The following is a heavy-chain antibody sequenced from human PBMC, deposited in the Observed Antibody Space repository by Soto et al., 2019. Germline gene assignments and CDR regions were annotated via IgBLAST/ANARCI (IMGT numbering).Heavy chain of an antibody. D-gene: IGHD2-15*01. V-gene: IGHV4-30-4*01. Sequence: PSETLSLTCTVSGGSISRGDYYWSWIRQPPGKGLEWIGYIYYSGSTYYNPSLKSRVTISVDTSKNQFSLKLTSVTAADTAVYYRARVSTLIPNWFAPWGQGTLVTVSS. CDR2: IYYSGST. CDR3: ARVSTLIPNWFAP. J-gene: IGHJ5*02. CDR1: GGSISRGDYY.